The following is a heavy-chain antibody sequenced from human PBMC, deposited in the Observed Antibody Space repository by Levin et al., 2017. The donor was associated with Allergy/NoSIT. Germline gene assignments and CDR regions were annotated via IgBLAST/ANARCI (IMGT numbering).Heavy chain of an antibody. D-gene: IGHD2-2*01. CDR1: GYAFIDYF. CDR2: INPSDGST. Sequence: ASVKVSCKASGYAFIDYFIYWVRQAPGQGLEWMAAINPSDGSTTYPPKFRGRVTMTRYTSTGTVHMELNRLTSDDTAGYFCARGHQLGPLDYWGQGTLVTVSS. J-gene: IGHJ4*02. V-gene: IGHV1-46*01. CDR3: ARGHQLGPLDY.